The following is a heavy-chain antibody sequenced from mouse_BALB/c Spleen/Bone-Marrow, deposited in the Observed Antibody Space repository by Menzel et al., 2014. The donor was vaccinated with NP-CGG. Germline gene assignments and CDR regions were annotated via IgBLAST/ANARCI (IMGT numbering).Heavy chain of an antibody. D-gene: IGHD1-1*01. J-gene: IGHJ2*01. Sequence: EVMLVESGGGLVQPGGSRKLSCAASGFTFSSFAMHWVRQAPEKGLEWVAYISSGSSTIYYADTVMGRFTISRDNPKNTLFLQMTSLRSEDTAMYYCARSGSSSGYFDYWGQGTTLPVSS. CDR2: ISSGSSTI. V-gene: IGHV5-17*02. CDR1: GFTFSSFA. CDR3: ARSGSSSGYFDY.